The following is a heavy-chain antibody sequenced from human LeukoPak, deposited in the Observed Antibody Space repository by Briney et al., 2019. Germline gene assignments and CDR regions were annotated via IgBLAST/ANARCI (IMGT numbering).Heavy chain of an antibody. D-gene: IGHD3-10*01. CDR2: IDPSVSYT. CDR1: GYSFTTYW. V-gene: IGHV5-10-1*01. Sequence: GESLKISCKRSGYSFTTYWISWVRQMPGKGLEWMGRIDPSVSYTNYIPSFQGHVTISADKSISTAYLLWASLKASDTAMYYCAVSGSYYIDYWGQGTLVTVSS. CDR3: AVSGSYYIDY. J-gene: IGHJ4*02.